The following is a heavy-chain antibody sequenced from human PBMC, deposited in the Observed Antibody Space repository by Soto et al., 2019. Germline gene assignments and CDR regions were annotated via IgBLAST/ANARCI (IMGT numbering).Heavy chain of an antibody. Sequence: ASVKVSCKASGYTFTSYYMHRVRQAPGQGLEWMGIINPSGGSTSYAQKFQGRVTMTRDTSTSTVYMELSSLRSEDTAVYYCARDPNIVVVPAAIGYNWFDPWGQGTLVTVSS. V-gene: IGHV1-46*01. D-gene: IGHD2-2*02. J-gene: IGHJ5*02. CDR2: INPSGGST. CDR1: GYTFTSYY. CDR3: ARDPNIVVVPAAIGYNWFDP.